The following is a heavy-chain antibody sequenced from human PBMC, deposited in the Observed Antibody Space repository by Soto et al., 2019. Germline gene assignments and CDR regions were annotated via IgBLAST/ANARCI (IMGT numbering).Heavy chain of an antibody. CDR2: MYISGTT. D-gene: IGHD6-6*01. J-gene: IGHJ5*02. Sequence: SETLSLTCTVSGGSVRSNYCTWIRQPAGKGLEWIGRMYISGTTDYNPSLKGRVTMSVDTSKNQFSLTLTSVTAADTAVYYCARERAAPSWIDPWGRGTLVTVSS. CDR1: GGSVRSNY. CDR3: ARERAAPSWIDP. V-gene: IGHV4-4*07.